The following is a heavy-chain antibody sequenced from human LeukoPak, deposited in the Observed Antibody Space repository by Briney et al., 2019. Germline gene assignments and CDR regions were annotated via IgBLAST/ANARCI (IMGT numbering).Heavy chain of an antibody. V-gene: IGHV3-48*01. D-gene: IGHD3-10*01. J-gene: IGHJ4*02. CDR1: GFTFSSYS. Sequence: GGSLRLSCAASGFTFSSYSMNWVRQAPGKGLEWVSYISSSSSTIYYADSVKGRFTISRDNAKNSLYLQMNSLRAEDTAVYYCARDYYGSGIYFHYWGQGTLATVSS. CDR2: ISSSSSTI. CDR3: ARDYYGSGIYFHY.